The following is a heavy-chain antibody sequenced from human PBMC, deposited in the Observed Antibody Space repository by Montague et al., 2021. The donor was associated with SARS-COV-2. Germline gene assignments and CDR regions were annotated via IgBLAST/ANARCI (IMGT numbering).Heavy chain of an antibody. J-gene: IGHJ4*02. CDR1: GFSLSTSGMC. Sequence: PALVTPTQTLTLTCTFSGFSLSTSGMCVSWIRQPPGKALEWLALIGWDDDKYYSTSLKTRLTISKDTSKNQVVLTMTNMDPVDTATYYCARSYYDILTGYYMAFDYWGQGTLVTVSS. D-gene: IGHD3-9*01. CDR2: IGWDDDK. V-gene: IGHV2-70*01. CDR3: ARSYYDILTGYYMAFDY.